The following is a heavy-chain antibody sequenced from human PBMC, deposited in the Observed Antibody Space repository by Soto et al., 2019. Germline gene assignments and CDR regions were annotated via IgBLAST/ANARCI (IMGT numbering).Heavy chain of an antibody. J-gene: IGHJ4*02. CDR2: ISAYNGNT. CDR3: ARGKRVVADFDC. Sequence: ASVKVSSKAPCYTITSYGISWVRQAPGQGLEWMGWISAYNGNTNYAQKLQGRVTMTTDTSTSTAYMELRSLRPADTAVYFCARGKRVVADFDCWGQGTLGTVS. D-gene: IGHD3-22*01. CDR1: CYTITSYG. V-gene: IGHV1-18*01.